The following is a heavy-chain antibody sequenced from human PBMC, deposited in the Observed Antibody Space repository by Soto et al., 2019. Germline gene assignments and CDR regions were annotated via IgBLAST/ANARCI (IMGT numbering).Heavy chain of an antibody. D-gene: IGHD3-22*01. J-gene: IGHJ4*02. V-gene: IGHV4-31*03. CDR3: ASLVVRKASFDY. CDR2: IYYSGST. Sequence: KTSETLSLTCTVSGGSISSGGYYWSWIRQHPGKGLEWIGYIYYSGSTYYNPSLKSRVTISVDTSKNQFSLKLSSVTAADTAVYYCASLVVRKASFDYWGQGTLVTVSS. CDR1: GGSISSGGYY.